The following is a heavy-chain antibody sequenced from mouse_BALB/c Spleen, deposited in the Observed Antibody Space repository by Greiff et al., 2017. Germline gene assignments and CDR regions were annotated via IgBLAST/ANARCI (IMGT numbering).Heavy chain of an antibody. J-gene: IGHJ4*01. CDR3: ARHEGILPMDY. CDR1: GFTFSSYT. CDR2: ISNGDGST. Sequence: EVKLVESGGGLVQPGGSLKLSCAASGFTFSSYTMSWVRQTPEKRLEWVAYISNGDGSTYYPDTVKGRFTISRDNAKNTLYLQMSSLKSEDTAMYDCARHEGILPMDYWGQGTSVTVSS. V-gene: IGHV5-12-2*01.